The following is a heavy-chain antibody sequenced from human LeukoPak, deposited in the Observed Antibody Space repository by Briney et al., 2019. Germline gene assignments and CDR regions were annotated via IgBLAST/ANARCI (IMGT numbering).Heavy chain of an antibody. CDR1: GYTFTSYG. Sequence: ASVKVSCKASGYTFTSYGISWVRQAPGQGREWMGWISAYNGNTNYAQKLQGRVTMTTDTSTSTAYMELRSLRSDDTAVYYCARDLRRFLEWLPDYYYYMDVWGKGTTVTVSS. D-gene: IGHD3-3*01. V-gene: IGHV1-18*01. CDR2: ISAYNGNT. J-gene: IGHJ6*03. CDR3: ARDLRRFLEWLPDYYYYMDV.